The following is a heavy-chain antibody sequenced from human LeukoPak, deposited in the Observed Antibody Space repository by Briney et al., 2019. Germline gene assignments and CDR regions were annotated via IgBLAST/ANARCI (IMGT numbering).Heavy chain of an antibody. V-gene: IGHV5-51*01. CDR2: IYPGDSDT. CDR3: ASSYSSSFCDY. J-gene: IGHJ4*02. D-gene: IGHD6-13*01. CDR1: GYSFTSYW. Sequence: GESLQISCKGSGYSFTSYWIGWVRQMPGKGPEWMGIIYPGDSDTRYSPSFQGQVTISADKSISTAYLQWSSLKASDTAMYYCASSYSSSFCDYWGQGTLVTVSS.